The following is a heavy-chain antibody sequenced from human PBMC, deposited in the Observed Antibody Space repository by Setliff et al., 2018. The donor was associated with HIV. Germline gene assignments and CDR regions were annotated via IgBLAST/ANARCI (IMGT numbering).Heavy chain of an antibody. J-gene: IGHJ3*01. CDR3: ARAPYEGLLWFGGGGFDL. D-gene: IGHD3-10*01. CDR2: IIPLFGTA. V-gene: IGHV1-69*13. CDR1: GYTFTNYD. Sequence: GASVKVSCKASGYTFTNYDISWVRQAPGQGLEWMGEIIPLFGTAHYAQRFQGRLTITADDSTSTAYMELSRLKSADTAVYYCARAPYEGLLWFGGGGFDLWGQGTMVTVSS.